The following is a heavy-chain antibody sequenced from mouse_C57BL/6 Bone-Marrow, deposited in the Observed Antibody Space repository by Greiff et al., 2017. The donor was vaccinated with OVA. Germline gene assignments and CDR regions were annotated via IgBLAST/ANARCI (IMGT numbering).Heavy chain of an antibody. CDR1: GFTFSSYA. V-gene: IGHV5-9-1*02. Sequence: EVKVEESGEGLVKPGGSLKLSCAASGFTFSSYAMSWVRQTPETRLEWVAYISSGGDYIYYADTVKGRFTISRDNARNTLYLQMSSLKSEDTAMYYCTRDYYGSSPLYAMDYWGQGTSVTVSS. CDR3: TRDYYGSSPLYAMDY. CDR2: ISSGGDYI. J-gene: IGHJ4*01. D-gene: IGHD1-1*01.